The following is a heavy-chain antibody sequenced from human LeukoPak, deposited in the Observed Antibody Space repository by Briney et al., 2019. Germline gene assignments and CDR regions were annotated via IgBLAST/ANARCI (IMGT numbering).Heavy chain of an antibody. V-gene: IGHV3-74*01. J-gene: IGHJ4*02. CDR1: GFTFSSYW. CDR2: INSDGSST. CDR3: ASLVAAAGTGAVYY. Sequence: GSLRLSCAASGFTFSSYWMHWVRQAPGKGLVWVSRINSDGSSTSYADSVKGRFTISRDNAKNTLYLQMNSLRAEDTAVYYCASLVAAAGTGAVYYWGQGTLVTVSS. D-gene: IGHD6-13*01.